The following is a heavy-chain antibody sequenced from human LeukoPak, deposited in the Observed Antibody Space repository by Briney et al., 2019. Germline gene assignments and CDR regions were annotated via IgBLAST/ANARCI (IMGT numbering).Heavy chain of an antibody. CDR3: ARDDYGFDY. D-gene: IGHD4-17*01. Sequence: GGSLRLSCAVSGFTFSRYSMNWVRQVPGKGLEWVSYISASSRTIYYADSVKGRFTISRDNAKSSLYLQMNSLRAEDTAVYYCARDDYGFDYWGQGTLVTVSS. CDR2: ISASSRTI. J-gene: IGHJ4*02. V-gene: IGHV3-48*01. CDR1: GFTFSRYS.